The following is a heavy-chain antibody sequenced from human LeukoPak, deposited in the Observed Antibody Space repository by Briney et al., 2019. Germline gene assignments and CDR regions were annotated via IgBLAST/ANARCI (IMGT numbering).Heavy chain of an antibody. Sequence: SETLSLTCSVSGASISDSHWTYIRQPAGQGLEWIGHIYGSGSTKYNPSLKSRLTMSVDTSKNQFSLKLSSVTAADTAVYYCARGSRITMVRGVEIYGMDVWGQGTTVTVSS. V-gene: IGHV4-4*07. CDR1: GASISDSH. CDR2: IYGSGST. J-gene: IGHJ6*02. CDR3: ARGSRITMVRGVEIYGMDV. D-gene: IGHD3-10*01.